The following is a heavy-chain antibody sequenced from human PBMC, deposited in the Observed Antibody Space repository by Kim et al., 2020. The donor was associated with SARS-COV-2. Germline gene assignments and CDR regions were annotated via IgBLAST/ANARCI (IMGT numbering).Heavy chain of an antibody. CDR2: IYYSGTT. Sequence: SETLSLTCTVSGGSVSSSRYYWGWVRQPPGKGLEWIGTIYYSGTTYYKPSLKSRVTISLDTSKNQFSLKVNSVTAADTAVYFCARHADSITVAAQFDYWGQGTLVTVSS. CDR3: ARHADSITVAAQFDY. CDR1: GGSVSSSRYY. J-gene: IGHJ4*02. V-gene: IGHV4-39*01. D-gene: IGHD6-19*01.